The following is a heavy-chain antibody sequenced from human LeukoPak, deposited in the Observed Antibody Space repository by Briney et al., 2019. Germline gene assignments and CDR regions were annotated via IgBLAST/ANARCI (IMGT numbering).Heavy chain of an antibody. Sequence: GGSLRLSCAASGFTFSSYEINWVRQAPGKGLEWVSYISSSGSTIYYADSVKGRFTTSRDNAKNSLYLQMNSLRAEDTAVYYCAREKGRNYFDYWGQGTLVTVCS. V-gene: IGHV3-48*03. J-gene: IGHJ4*02. CDR2: ISSSGSTI. D-gene: IGHD3-10*01. CDR1: GFTFSSYE. CDR3: AREKGRNYFDY.